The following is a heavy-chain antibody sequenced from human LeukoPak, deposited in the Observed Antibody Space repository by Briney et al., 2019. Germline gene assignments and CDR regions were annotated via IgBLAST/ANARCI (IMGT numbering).Heavy chain of an antibody. J-gene: IGHJ2*01. V-gene: IGHV3-74*01. D-gene: IGHD4-23*01. CDR1: GFTFNIHW. CDR3: ARDPADHDGSRFDL. CDR2: INSDGSST. Sequence: GGSLRLSCAASGFTFNIHWMHWVRHAPGKGLVWVSHINSDGSSTTYADSVKGRFTISRDNARNTLYLQMNSLRAEDTAMYFCARDPADHDGSRFDLWGRGTLVTVSS.